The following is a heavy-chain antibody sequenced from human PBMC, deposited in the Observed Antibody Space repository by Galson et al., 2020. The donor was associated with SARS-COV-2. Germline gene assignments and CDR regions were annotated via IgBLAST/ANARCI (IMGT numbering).Heavy chain of an antibody. CDR1: DAPMSSYY. Sequence: ETSETLSLTCSVSDAPMSSYYRSWIRQPPGKGLEWIGYISSSGSPSYNPSLRSRVTISVDLSKNQLSLKVTSVTAADTAVYYCARDPAPLFGDNYYYGMDVWGRGTTVTVSS. J-gene: IGHJ6*02. D-gene: IGHD2-21*01. CDR3: ARDPAPLFGDNYYYGMDV. CDR2: ISSSGSP. V-gene: IGHV4-59*01.